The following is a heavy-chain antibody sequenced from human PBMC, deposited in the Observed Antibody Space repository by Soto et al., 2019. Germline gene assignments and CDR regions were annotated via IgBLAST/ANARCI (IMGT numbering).Heavy chain of an antibody. D-gene: IGHD5-18*01. CDR2: IYHSGST. CDR3: ARAGRYSYGCDY. V-gene: IGHV4-30-2*01. CDR1: GGSISSGGYS. Sequence: TLSLTCAVSGGSISSGGYSWSWIRQPPGKGLERIGYIYHSGSTYYNPSLKSRVTISVDRSKNQFSLKLSSVTAADTAVYYCARAGRYSYGCDYWGQGTLVTVSS. J-gene: IGHJ4*02.